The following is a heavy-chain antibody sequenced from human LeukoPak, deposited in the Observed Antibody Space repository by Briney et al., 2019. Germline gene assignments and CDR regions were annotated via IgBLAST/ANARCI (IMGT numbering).Heavy chain of an antibody. CDR1: GFTFSTYT. J-gene: IGHJ4*02. CDR3: ARGYQRPDY. V-gene: IGHV3-21*01. CDR2: ISSSSNNI. D-gene: IGHD2-2*01. Sequence: GSLRLSCAASGFTFSTYTMNWVRQAPGKGLEWVSSISSSSNNINYADSVKGRFTISRDNAMNSVHLQMNSLRVEDTAVYYCARGYQRPDYWGQGTPITVSS.